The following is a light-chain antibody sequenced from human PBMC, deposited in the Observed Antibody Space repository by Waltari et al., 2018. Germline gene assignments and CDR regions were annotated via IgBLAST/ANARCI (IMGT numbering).Light chain of an antibody. CDR2: EVS. CDR1: SSDVGGYKY. Sequence: QSALTQPPSASGSPGQPVTISCTGTSSDVGGYKYVSWYQQHPGKAPKLMIYEVSKRPSGVPDRFSGSKSGTTASLTVSGLQAEDEADYYCSSYVGNNNLIFGGGTKLTVL. CDR3: SSYVGNNNLI. J-gene: IGLJ2*01. V-gene: IGLV2-8*01.